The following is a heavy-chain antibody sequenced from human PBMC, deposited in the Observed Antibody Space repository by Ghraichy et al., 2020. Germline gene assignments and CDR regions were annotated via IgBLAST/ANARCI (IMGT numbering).Heavy chain of an antibody. D-gene: IGHD3-3*01. CDR2: IYHSGST. CDR3: ARDQIFKD. V-gene: IGHV4-4*02. Sequence: SETLSLTCSISAGSISSSSWWTWVRQPPGKGLEWIGEIYHSGSTNYNPSLKSRVTMSVDKSNKQFSLKLSSVTAADTAVYYCARDQIFKDWGQGALVTVSS. J-gene: IGHJ4*02. CDR1: AGSISSSSW.